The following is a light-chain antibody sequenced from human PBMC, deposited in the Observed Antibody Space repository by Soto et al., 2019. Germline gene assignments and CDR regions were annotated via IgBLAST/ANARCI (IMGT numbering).Light chain of an antibody. CDR2: GAS. V-gene: IGKV1-39*01. J-gene: IGKJ5*01. CDR1: QPITTY. Sequence: DIRMTQSPSSLSASLGDSITITCRASQPITTYLSWYQQKPGTAPKLLIFGASTLQSGVPSRFSGSGSGTDFSLTITSLQPEYLAIYYCQQSFRPPPTFGPGTRLEIK. CDR3: QQSFRPPPT.